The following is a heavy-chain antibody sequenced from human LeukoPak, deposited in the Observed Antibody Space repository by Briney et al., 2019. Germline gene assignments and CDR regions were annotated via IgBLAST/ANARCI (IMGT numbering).Heavy chain of an antibody. CDR1: GGSFSGYY. Sequence: PSETLSLTCAVYGGSFSGYYWSWIRQPLGKGLEWIGEINHSGSTNYNPSLKSRVTISVDTSKNQFSLKLSSVTAADTAVYYCARVPYYYGSGSYYGVYYYYYGMDVWGKGTTVTVSS. CDR2: INHSGST. J-gene: IGHJ6*04. CDR3: ARVPYYYGSGSYYGVYYYYYGMDV. D-gene: IGHD3-10*01. V-gene: IGHV4-34*01.